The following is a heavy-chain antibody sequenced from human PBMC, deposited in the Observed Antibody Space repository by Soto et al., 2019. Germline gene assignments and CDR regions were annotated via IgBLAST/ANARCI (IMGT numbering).Heavy chain of an antibody. J-gene: IGHJ3*02. Sequence: GESLKISCAASRFTFSNYAMTWVRQAPGKGLEWVSVVSDGGDSTYYAACVRGRFTISRDNSKATLYLHMNSLRAEDTAVYYCANVVIYCDHRAGAFDIWGRGTMVTVSS. CDR1: RFTFSNYA. D-gene: IGHD3-22*01. CDR2: VSDGGDST. CDR3: ANVVIYCDHRAGAFDI. V-gene: IGHV3-23*01.